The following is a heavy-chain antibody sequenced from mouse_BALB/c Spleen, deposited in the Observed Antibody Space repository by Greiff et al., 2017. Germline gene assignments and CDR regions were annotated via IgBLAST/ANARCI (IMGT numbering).Heavy chain of an antibody. J-gene: IGHJ3*01. D-gene: IGHD2-10*01. CDR2: ISYSGST. Sequence: EVQGVESGPGLVKPSQSLSLTCTVTGYSITSDYAWNWIRQFPGNKLEWMGYISYSGSTSYNPSLKSRISITRDTSKNQFFLQLNSVTTEDTATYYCARGSYYGNSGWFAYWGQGTLVTVSA. V-gene: IGHV3-2*02. CDR1: GYSITSDYA. CDR3: ARGSYYGNSGWFAY.